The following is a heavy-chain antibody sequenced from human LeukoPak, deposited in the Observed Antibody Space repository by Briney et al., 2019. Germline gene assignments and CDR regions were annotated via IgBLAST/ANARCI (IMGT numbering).Heavy chain of an antibody. CDR3: ASDVAREFDH. D-gene: IGHD5-24*01. CDR1: GHIFISYY. Sequence: ASVKVSCKASGHIFISYYIHWVRQAPGQGLEWMGVINPSAGSTNYAQKFQGRVTMTRDTSATTVYLVLSGLTFEDTAVYYCASDVAREFDHWGQGTLVTVSS. V-gene: IGHV1-46*01. J-gene: IGHJ4*02. CDR2: INPSAGST.